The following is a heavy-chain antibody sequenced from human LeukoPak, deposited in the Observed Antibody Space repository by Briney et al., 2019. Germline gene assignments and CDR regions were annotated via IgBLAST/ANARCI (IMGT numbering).Heavy chain of an antibody. CDR3: ARSPRGRDYFDY. CDR1: GFTLGDYA. V-gene: IGHV3-11*04. Sequence: GGSLRLSCTASGFTLGDYAMGWFHPAPRKGGEWVSYISSSGSTIYYADSVKGRFTIFRDNAKNSVYLQMNSLRAEDTAVYYCARSPRGRDYFDYWGQGTLVTVSS. CDR2: ISSSGSTI. J-gene: IGHJ4*02.